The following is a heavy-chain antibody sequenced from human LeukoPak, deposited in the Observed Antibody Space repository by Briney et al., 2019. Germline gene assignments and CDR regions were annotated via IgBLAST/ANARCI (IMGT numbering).Heavy chain of an antibody. CDR1: GYTFTGYY. V-gene: IGHV1-2*02. CDR3: ARVGLWFGELLSTSVEGNWFDP. CDR2: INPNSGGT. J-gene: IGHJ5*02. D-gene: IGHD3-10*01. Sequence: ASVKVSCKASGYTFTGYYIYWVRQAPGQGLEWMGWINPNSGGTNYAQKFQGRVTMTRDTPISTAYMELSRLRSDDTAVYYCARVGLWFGELLSTSVEGNWFDPWGQGTLVTVSS.